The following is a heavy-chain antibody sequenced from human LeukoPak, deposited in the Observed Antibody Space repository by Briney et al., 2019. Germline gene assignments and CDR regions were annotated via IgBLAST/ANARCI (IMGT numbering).Heavy chain of an antibody. Sequence: SVKLSCKSPAGSFSSYAVSWVRQAPGRGLEWMGRIIPIFDSKDYTERFRGRLTLTADRSTGTAFMELSSLRPDDTATYYCVRDYDTSGPQKNYFDFWGQGTLITVSS. V-gene: IGHV1-69*04. CDR1: AGSFSSYA. D-gene: IGHD3-22*01. CDR3: VRDYDTSGPQKNYFDF. J-gene: IGHJ4*02. CDR2: IIPIFDSK.